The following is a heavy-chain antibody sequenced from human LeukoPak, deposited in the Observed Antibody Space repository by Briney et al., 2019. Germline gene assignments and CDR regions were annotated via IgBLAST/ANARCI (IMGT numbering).Heavy chain of an antibody. V-gene: IGHV3-11*04. Sequence: GGSLRLSCAASGFTFSDYYMSWIRQAPGKGLEWVSYISSSGSTIYYADSVKGRFTISRDNAKNSLYLQMNSLRAEDTAVYYCARAPYCSSTSCYFDIWGQGTMVTVAS. CDR1: GFTFSDYY. CDR2: ISSSGSTI. J-gene: IGHJ3*02. CDR3: ARAPYCSSTSCYFDI. D-gene: IGHD2-2*01.